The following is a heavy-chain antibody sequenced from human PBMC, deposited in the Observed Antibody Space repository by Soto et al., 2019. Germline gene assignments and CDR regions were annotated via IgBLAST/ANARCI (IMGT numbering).Heavy chain of an antibody. V-gene: IGHV2-5*02. CDR2: IFWDDDK. D-gene: IGHD2-8*02. J-gene: IGHJ4*02. CDR3: ARILTGTGGHFDY. Sequence: QITLKESGPTLVKPTQTLTLTCSFSGFSLSTSGVGVGWIRQPPEKALEWLALIFWDDDKRYSPSLKSRLIITKDTSKNQVVLTLTSMDPVDTATYYCARILTGTGGHFDYWGQGALVTVSS. CDR1: GFSLSTSGVG.